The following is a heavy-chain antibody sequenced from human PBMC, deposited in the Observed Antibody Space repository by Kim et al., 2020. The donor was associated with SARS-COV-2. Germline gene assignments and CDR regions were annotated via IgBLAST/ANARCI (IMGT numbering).Heavy chain of an antibody. J-gene: IGHJ4*02. V-gene: IGHV3-66*01. CDR3: ARERDFYDSSGLDY. CDR1: GFTVSSNY. Sequence: GGSLRLSCAASGFTVSSNYMSWVRQAPGKGLEWVSVIYSGGSTYYADSVKGRFTISRDNSKNTLYLQMNSLRAEDTAVYYCARERDFYDSSGLDYWGQGTLVTVSS. CDR2: IYSGGST. D-gene: IGHD3-22*01.